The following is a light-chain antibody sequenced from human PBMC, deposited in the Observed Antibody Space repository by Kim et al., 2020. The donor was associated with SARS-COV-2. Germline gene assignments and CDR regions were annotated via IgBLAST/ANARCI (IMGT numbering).Light chain of an antibody. V-gene: IGKV2-30*02. J-gene: IGKJ2*01. Sequence: DVVMTQSPLSLSVTLGQPASISCRSSQGLVHGYGNTYLNWFQQRPGQSPRRLIYKISNRDSGVPDRFSGSGSGTDFTLKISRVEAEDVGVYYCMQGTHWPPYTFGQGTKLEIK. CDR1: QGLVHGYGNTY. CDR2: KIS. CDR3: MQGTHWPPYT.